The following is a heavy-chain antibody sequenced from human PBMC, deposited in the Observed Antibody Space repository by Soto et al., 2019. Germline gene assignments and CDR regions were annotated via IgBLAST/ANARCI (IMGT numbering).Heavy chain of an antibody. CDR1: GFVLSEYA. Sequence: HLLESGGEMVRPGESLRLSCTASGFVLSEYAMNWVRHTPGAGLEWVSTLSKDGANEHYVDSVKGRFTISRDDAKNTLYLQMNSLRAEDTAMYSCAKDPSTGGADYWGQGTQVTVSS. D-gene: IGHD2-15*01. CDR2: LSKDGANE. CDR3: AKDPSTGGADY. J-gene: IGHJ4*02. V-gene: IGHV3-23*01.